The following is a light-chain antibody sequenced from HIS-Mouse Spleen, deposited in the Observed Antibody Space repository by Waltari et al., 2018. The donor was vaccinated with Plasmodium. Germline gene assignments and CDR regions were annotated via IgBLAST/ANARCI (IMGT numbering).Light chain of an antibody. CDR1: SSDVGRYNL. V-gene: IGLV2-23*03. Sequence: QSALTQPASVSGSPGQSITISCPGTSSDVGRYNLVSWHQQHPGKAPKLMIYEGSKRPSGVSNRFSGSKSGNTASLTISGLQAEDEADYYCCSYAGSSTFVFGGGTKLTVL. CDR2: EGS. CDR3: CSYAGSSTFV. J-gene: IGLJ3*02.